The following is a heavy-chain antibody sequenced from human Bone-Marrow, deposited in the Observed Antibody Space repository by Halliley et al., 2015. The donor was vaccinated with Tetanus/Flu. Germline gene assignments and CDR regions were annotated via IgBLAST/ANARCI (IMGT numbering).Heavy chain of an antibody. J-gene: IGHJ5*02. Sequence: INPNDSDTTYSPSFQGHVPMSLDKSINPAYLQWSSLRSSDTAMYYCARQTRGAAVAAGGWFDPWGQGTLVAVSS. D-gene: IGHD6-19*01. V-gene: IGHV5-10-1*01. CDR3: ARQTRGAAVAAGGWFDP. CDR2: INPNDSDT.